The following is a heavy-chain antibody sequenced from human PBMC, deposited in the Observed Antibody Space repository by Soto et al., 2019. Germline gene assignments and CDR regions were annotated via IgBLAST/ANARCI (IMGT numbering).Heavy chain of an antibody. Sequence: LSLTCAFYGGSVSGYYWSWIRQHQGKGLECIGDIYYSGSTYYNPSLKSRVTISIDTSTNHFSLHLSALTAADTAVYYCARAPIPNWNYYGMDVWGQGTTVTVSS. J-gene: IGHJ6*02. V-gene: IGHV4-31*11. D-gene: IGHD1-1*01. CDR1: GGSVSGYY. CDR2: IYYSGST. CDR3: ARAPIPNWNYYGMDV.